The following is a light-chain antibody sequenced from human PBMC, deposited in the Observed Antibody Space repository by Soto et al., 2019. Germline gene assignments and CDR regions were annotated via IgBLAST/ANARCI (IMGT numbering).Light chain of an antibody. V-gene: IGLV2-14*01. Sequence: QSVLTQPASVSGSPGQSITISCTGTSSDVGRYNYVSWYQQNPGKAPKLIIYDVSDRPSGVSYRFSGSKSGTTASLTISGLQAEDEADYYCGSYTSSDTMIFGGGTKVTVL. CDR1: SSDVGRYNY. CDR2: DVS. CDR3: GSYTSSDTMI. J-gene: IGLJ2*01.